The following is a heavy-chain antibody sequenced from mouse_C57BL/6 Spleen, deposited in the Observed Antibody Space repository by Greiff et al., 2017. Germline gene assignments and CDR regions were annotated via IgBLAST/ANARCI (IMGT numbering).Heavy chain of an antibody. V-gene: IGHV1-47*01. CDR2: FHPYNDDT. J-gene: IGHJ1*03. Sequence: VQLQPSGAELVKPGASVKMSCKASGYTFTTYPIEWMKQNHGKSLEWIGNFHPYNDDTKYNEKFKGKATLTVEKSSSTVYLELSRLTSDDSAVYYCARADYYGSSYWYFDVWGTGTTVTVSS. CDR3: ARADYYGSSYWYFDV. CDR1: GYTFTTYP. D-gene: IGHD1-1*01.